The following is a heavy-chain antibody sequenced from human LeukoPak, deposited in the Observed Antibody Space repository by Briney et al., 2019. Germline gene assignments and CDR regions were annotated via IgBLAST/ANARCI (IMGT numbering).Heavy chain of an antibody. J-gene: IGHJ4*02. Sequence: GGSLRLSCAASGFTFSSYEMNWVRQAPGKGLEWVSYISSSGSTIYYADSVKGRFTISRDNAKNSLYLQTNSLRAEDTAVYYCARGGDYYGSGSQFDYWGQGTLVTVSS. CDR1: GFTFSSYE. CDR2: ISSSGSTI. V-gene: IGHV3-48*03. CDR3: ARGGDYYGSGSQFDY. D-gene: IGHD3-10*01.